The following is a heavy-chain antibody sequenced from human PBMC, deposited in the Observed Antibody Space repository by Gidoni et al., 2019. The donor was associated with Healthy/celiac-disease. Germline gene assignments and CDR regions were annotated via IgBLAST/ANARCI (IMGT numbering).Heavy chain of an antibody. CDR1: GYTFTGYY. Sequence: QVQLVQSGAEVQKPGASVKVSCKASGYTFTGYYMHWVRQAPGQGLEWMGWINPNSGGTNYAQKFQGRVTMTRDTAISTAYMELSRLRSDDTAVYYGARDPSGIAAAGYWGQGTLVTVSS. D-gene: IGHD6-13*01. J-gene: IGHJ4*02. V-gene: IGHV1-2*02. CDR2: INPNSGGT. CDR3: ARDPSGIAAAGY.